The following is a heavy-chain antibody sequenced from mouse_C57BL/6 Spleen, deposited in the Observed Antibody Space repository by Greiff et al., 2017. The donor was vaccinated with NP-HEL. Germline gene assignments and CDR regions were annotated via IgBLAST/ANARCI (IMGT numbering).Heavy chain of an antibody. Sequence: QVQLQQSGAELAKPGASVKLSCNASGYTFTSYWMHWVKQSPGQGLEWIGYINPSRGYTKYTQKLKDKATLTADKSSSTAYMQLSSLTYEDSAVYYCARERDYFDYWGQGTTLTVSS. V-gene: IGHV1-7*01. CDR2: INPSRGYT. CDR3: ARERDYFDY. CDR1: GYTFTSYW. J-gene: IGHJ2*01.